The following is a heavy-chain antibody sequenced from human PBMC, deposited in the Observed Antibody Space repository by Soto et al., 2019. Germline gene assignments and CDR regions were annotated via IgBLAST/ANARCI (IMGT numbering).Heavy chain of an antibody. CDR1: GFTFSAYW. CDR3: ARGPRVSSTGTGAH. CDR2: ISDDGSTA. Sequence: PGGSLRLSCSVSGFTFSAYWMHWVGQVPGKGLTWVSRISDDGSTATYADSVKGRFVISRDNAKNSLYLEMNTLRADDSGLYYCARGPRVSSTGTGAHWGRGTLVTVSS. J-gene: IGHJ4*02. V-gene: IGHV3-74*01. D-gene: IGHD1-1*01.